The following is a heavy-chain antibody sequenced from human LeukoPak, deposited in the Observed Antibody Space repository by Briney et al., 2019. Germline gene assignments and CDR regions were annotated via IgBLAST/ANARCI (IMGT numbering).Heavy chain of an antibody. Sequence: GSLRLSCAASGFTFSTYSMNWVRQAPGKGLEWVSSISSSSSYIYYADSVRGRFTISRDNAKNSLYPQMNSLRAEDTAVYYCARTLSWTQDYWGQGTLVTVSS. V-gene: IGHV3-21*01. CDR3: ARTLSWTQDY. CDR2: ISSSSSYI. CDR1: GFTFSTYS. J-gene: IGHJ4*02. D-gene: IGHD6-13*01.